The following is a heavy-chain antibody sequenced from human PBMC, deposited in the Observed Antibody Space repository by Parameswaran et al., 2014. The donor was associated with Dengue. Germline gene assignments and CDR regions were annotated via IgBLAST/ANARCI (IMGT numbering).Heavy chain of an antibody. V-gene: IGHV4-30-4*01. D-gene: IGHD3-22*01. Sequence: VRQAPGKGLEWIGYIYYSGSTCYNPSLKSRVTISVDTSKNQFSLKLSSVTAADTAVYYCARALASLDYYDSSAWFDPWGQGTLVTVSS. J-gene: IGHJ5*02. CDR3: ARALASLDYYDSSAWFDP. CDR2: IYYSGST.